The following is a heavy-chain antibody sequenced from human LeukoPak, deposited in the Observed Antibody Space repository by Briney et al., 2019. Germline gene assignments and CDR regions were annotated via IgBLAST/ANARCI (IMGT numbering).Heavy chain of an antibody. CDR1: GGSFSAYY. CDR3: ARGGQWLVLFDY. D-gene: IGHD6-19*01. Sequence: SETLSLTCAVYGGSFSAYYWSWIRQPPGKGLEWIGYIYYSGSTNYNPSLKSRVTISVDTSKNQFSLKLSSVTAADTAVYYCARGGQWLVLFDYWGQGTLVTVSS. CDR2: IYYSGST. J-gene: IGHJ4*02. V-gene: IGHV4-59*01.